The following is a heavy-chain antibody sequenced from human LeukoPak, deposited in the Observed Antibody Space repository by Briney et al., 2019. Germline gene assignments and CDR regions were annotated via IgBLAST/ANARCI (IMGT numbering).Heavy chain of an antibody. D-gene: IGHD6-13*01. J-gene: IGHJ4*02. CDR3: ARDLESSWGAHPLLY. V-gene: IGHV1-46*01. Sequence: GASVKVSCKASGYTFTSYYMHWVRQAPGQGLEWMGIINPSGGSTSYAQKFQGRVTTTRDTSTSTVYMELSSLRSEDTAVYYCARDLESSWGAHPLLYWGQGTLVTVSS. CDR1: GYTFTSYY. CDR2: INPSGGST.